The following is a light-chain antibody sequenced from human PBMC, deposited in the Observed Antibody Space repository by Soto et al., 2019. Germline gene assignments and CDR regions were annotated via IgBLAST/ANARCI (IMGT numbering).Light chain of an antibody. CDR1: QSVSSN. V-gene: IGKV3D-15*01. CDR2: GVS. CDR3: QQYDDSLTWT. Sequence: EIVMTQSPATLSVSPGERATLSCRASQSVSSNLAWYQQRPCQAPRLLIYGVSTRATGIPDRFSGSGSGTDFTLTISRLEPQDFAVYYCQQYDDSLTWTFGQGTKVDIK. J-gene: IGKJ1*01.